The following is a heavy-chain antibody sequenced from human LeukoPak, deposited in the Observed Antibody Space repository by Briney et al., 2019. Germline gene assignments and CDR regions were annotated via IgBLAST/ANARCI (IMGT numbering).Heavy chain of an antibody. CDR1: GFTFSSYA. CDR3: AKDLKTRLWFGELLSDSASDY. Sequence: GGSLRLSCAASGFTFSSYAMSWVRQAPGKGLEWVSAISGSGGSTYYADSVKGRFTISRDNSKNTLYLQMNSLRAEDTAVYYCAKDLKTRLWFGELLSDSASDYWGQGTLVTVSS. D-gene: IGHD3-10*01. J-gene: IGHJ4*02. V-gene: IGHV3-23*01. CDR2: ISGSGGST.